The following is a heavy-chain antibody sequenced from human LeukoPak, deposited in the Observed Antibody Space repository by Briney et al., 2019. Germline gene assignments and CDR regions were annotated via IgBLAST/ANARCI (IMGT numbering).Heavy chain of an antibody. J-gene: IGHJ4*02. CDR2: INPNSGGT. CDR1: GYTFTGYY. CDR3: ARGQVGSSRGDFDY. Sequence: ASVKVSCKASGYTFTGYYMHWVRQAPGQGLEWMGWINPNSGGTNYAQKFQGWVTMTRDTSISTAYMELSRLRSDDTAVYYCARGQVGSSRGDFDYWGQGTLVTVPS. D-gene: IGHD6-13*01. V-gene: IGHV1-2*04.